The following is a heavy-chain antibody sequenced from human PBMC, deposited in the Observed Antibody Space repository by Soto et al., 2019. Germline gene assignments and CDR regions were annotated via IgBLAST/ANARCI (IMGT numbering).Heavy chain of an antibody. CDR2: IYYSGST. Sequence: KLSETLSLTCTVSGGSVSSGSYYWSWIRQPPGKGLEWIGYIYYSGSTNYNPSLKSRVTISVDTSKNQFSLKLSSVTAADTAVYYCARDRHYYDSSGPTGGPIYYFDYWGQGTLVTVSS. V-gene: IGHV4-61*01. J-gene: IGHJ4*02. CDR3: ARDRHYYDSSGPTGGPIYYFDY. D-gene: IGHD3-22*01. CDR1: GGSVSSGSYY.